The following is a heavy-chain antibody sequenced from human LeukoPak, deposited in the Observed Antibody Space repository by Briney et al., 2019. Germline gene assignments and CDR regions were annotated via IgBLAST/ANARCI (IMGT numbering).Heavy chain of an antibody. CDR3: ARAAGGSSPLDL. Sequence: GGSLRLSRAASGFTFSSFYMRWVRQVPGKGLVWVARINNEGTVTDYEDSVKGRFTVSRDNAKSTLYLQLNSLRVEDAAVYYCARAAGGSSPLDLWGQGTLVTVSS. CDR2: INNEGTVT. CDR1: GFTFSSFY. D-gene: IGHD2-8*02. V-gene: IGHV3-74*01. J-gene: IGHJ5*02.